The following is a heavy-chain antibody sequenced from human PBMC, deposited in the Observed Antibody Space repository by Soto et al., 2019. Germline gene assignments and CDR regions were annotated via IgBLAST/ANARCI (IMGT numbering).Heavy chain of an antibody. CDR2: ISGSGGST. CDR1: GFTFNSYA. J-gene: IGHJ4*02. Sequence: EVQLLESGGGLVQPGGSLRLSCAASGFTFNSYAMTWVRQAPGKGLEWVSAISGSGGSTYYADYVKSRVTISRENHRNTLYLQMHSLRAEDTAVYYCARDHGDTALYYFGYWGQGSLVAV. CDR3: ARDHGDTALYYFGY. V-gene: IGHV3-23*01. D-gene: IGHD5-18*01.